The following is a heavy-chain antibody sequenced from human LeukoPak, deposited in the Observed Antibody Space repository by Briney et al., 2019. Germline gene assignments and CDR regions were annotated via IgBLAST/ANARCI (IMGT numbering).Heavy chain of an antibody. J-gene: IGHJ4*02. CDR3: ARGGDYYDSSGYFPW. D-gene: IGHD3-22*01. Sequence: PSETLSLTCAVYGGSFSGYYWSWIRQPPGKGLEWIGEINHSGSTNYNPSLKSRVIISVDTSKNQFSLKLSSVTAADTAVYYCARGGDYYDSSGYFPWWGQGTLVTVSS. V-gene: IGHV4-34*01. CDR1: GGSFSGYY. CDR2: INHSGST.